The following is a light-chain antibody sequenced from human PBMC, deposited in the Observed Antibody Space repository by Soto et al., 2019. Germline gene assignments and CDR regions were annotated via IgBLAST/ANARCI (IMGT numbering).Light chain of an antibody. CDR2: KPS. Sequence: DILMTQSPSTLSASVGDRVTLTCRATQSISGGLAWYQQKPGKAPKLLSYKPSSLESGVPSRFSGSDSGTEFTLTISSLQPDDFATYYCQQYNNYPWTVGQGTKVEIK. CDR1: QSISGG. CDR3: QQYNNYPWT. V-gene: IGKV1-5*03. J-gene: IGKJ1*01.